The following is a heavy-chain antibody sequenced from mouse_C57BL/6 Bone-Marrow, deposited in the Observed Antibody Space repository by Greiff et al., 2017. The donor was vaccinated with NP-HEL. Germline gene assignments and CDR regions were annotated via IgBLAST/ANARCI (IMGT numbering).Heavy chain of an antibody. J-gene: IGHJ1*03. V-gene: IGHV3-6*01. CDR1: GYSITSGYY. Sequence: EVKLMESGPGLVKPSQSLSLTCSVTGYSITSGYYWNWIRQFPGNKLEWMGYISYDGSNNYNPSLKNRISITRDTSKNQFFLKLNSVTTEDTATYYCARGRGTTVVEPFWYFDVWGTGTTVTVSS. CDR3: ARGRGTTVVEPFWYFDV. D-gene: IGHD1-1*01. CDR2: ISYDGSN.